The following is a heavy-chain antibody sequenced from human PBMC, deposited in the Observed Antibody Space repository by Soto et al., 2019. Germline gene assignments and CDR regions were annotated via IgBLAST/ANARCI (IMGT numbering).Heavy chain of an antibody. J-gene: IGHJ4*02. V-gene: IGHV4-34*01. CDR2: INHSGNT. D-gene: IGHD4-17*01. Sequence: QEQLQQWGAGLLKPSETLSLTCVVYGGSFSGYYWSWIRQPPGKGLEWIGEINHSGNTNYNPSLQSRVTISIDTSKDQFSLKLNSVTAADTAVCYCARGPAVTLPWDFIDSWGQGTLVAVSS. CDR1: GGSFSGYY. CDR3: ARGPAVTLPWDFIDS.